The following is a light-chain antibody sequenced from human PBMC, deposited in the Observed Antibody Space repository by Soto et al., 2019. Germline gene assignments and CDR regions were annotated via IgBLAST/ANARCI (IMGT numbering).Light chain of an antibody. Sequence: DIQMTQSPSTLSASVGDRVTITCRASQSISRWLAWYQQKPGKAPRLLIYDDSSLESGVPSRFSGSGYGTEYTLTFSSLQPDDSVSYHSHHYNSHSRTFGEGTKVDIK. V-gene: IGKV1-5*01. CDR2: DDS. CDR3: HHYNSHSRT. J-gene: IGKJ1*01. CDR1: QSISRW.